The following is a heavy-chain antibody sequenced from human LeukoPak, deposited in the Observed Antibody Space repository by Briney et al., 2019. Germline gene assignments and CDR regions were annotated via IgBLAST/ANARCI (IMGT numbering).Heavy chain of an antibody. D-gene: IGHD3-22*01. CDR2: IYYTGST. CDR1: GGSLSSTYY. J-gene: IGHJ4*02. CDR3: ARHRGYYDSSGYSPMPYSDY. Sequence: SETLSLTCTVSGGSLSSTYYWSWIRQPPGKGLEWIGYIYYTGSTNYNPSLKSRLTISVDRSKNQFSLKLTSVTAADTAVYYCARHRGYYDSSGYSPMPYSDYWGQGTLVTVSS. V-gene: IGHV4-59*08.